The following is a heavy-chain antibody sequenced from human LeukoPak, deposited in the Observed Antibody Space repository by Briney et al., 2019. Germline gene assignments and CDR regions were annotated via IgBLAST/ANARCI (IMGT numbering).Heavy chain of an antibody. CDR3: ARARCNYDSSGYYWCAFDI. J-gene: IGHJ3*02. D-gene: IGHD3-22*01. CDR1: GYTFRSYA. CDR2: ISYDGSNK. Sequence: GGSLRLSCAASGYTFRSYAIHWVRQAPGKGLEWVAVISYDGSNKYYADSVKGRFTISRDNSKNTLYLQMNSLRAEDTAVYYCARARCNYDSSGYYWCAFDIWGQGTMVTVSS. V-gene: IGHV3-30*04.